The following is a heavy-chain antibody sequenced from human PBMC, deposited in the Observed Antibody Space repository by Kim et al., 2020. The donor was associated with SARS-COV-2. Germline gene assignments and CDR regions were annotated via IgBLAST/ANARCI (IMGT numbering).Heavy chain of an antibody. Sequence: GGSLRLSCAASGFTFSSYAMHWVRQAPGKGLEWVAVISYDGSNKYYADSVKGRFTISRDNSKNTLYLQMNSLRAEDTAVYYCRLAAAATDFDYWGQGTLVTVSS. V-gene: IGHV3-30-3*01. J-gene: IGHJ4*02. CDR2: ISYDGSNK. D-gene: IGHD6-13*01. CDR1: GFTFSSYA. CDR3: RLAAAATDFDY.